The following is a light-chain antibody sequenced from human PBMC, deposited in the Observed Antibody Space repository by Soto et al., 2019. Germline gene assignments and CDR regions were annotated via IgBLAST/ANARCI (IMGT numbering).Light chain of an antibody. CDR3: QQYENLPT. V-gene: IGKV1-33*01. CDR2: TAS. Sequence: PPSLSASVGDRVTIPCRASQSISGYLNWYQQKPGRAPKLLIYTASSLQSGVPSRFRGSGSGTDFTFTISRLQPEDIATYYCQQYENLPTFGQGTRLEIK. J-gene: IGKJ5*01. CDR1: QSISGY.